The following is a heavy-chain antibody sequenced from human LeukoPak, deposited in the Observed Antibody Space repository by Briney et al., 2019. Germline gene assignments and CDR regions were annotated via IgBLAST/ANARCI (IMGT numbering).Heavy chain of an antibody. D-gene: IGHD6-13*01. J-gene: IGHJ4*02. CDR2: IYYSGST. CDR1: GASISSYY. V-gene: IGHV4-59*01. CDR3: ARSRSSSWFLFDY. Sequence: PSETLSLTCTVSGASISSYYWSWIRQPPGKGLEWIGYIYYSGSTNYNPSLKSRVTISVDTSKNQFSLKLNPVTAADTAVYYCARSRSSSWFLFDYWGQGTLATVSS.